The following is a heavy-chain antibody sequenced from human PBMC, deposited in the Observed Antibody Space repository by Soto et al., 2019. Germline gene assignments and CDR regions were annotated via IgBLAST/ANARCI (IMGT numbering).Heavy chain of an antibody. CDR1: GDSISSGGYY. V-gene: IGHV4-31*03. J-gene: IGHJ4*02. CDR3: AKITGHMSFDY. D-gene: IGHD1-1*01. CDR2: IYYSGST. Sequence: QVQLQESGPGLVKPSQTLSLPCTVSGDSISSGGYYWSWIRQLPGKGLEWIGYIYYSGSTYYNPSLKSRVTISVDTSKNHLSLNLSSVTAADTAVYYCAKITGHMSFDYWGQGTLVTVSS.